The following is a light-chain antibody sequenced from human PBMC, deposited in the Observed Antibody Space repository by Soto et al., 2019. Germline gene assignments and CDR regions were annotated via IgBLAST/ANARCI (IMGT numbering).Light chain of an antibody. J-gene: IGKJ5*01. Sequence: EIVLTQSPGTLSLSPGERATLSCRASQSVSSSYLAWYHQRPGQVPRLLIYGASSRATGIPDRFSGSGSGTNFTLTISRREPEVFAFFFCQHYGSSPITFGQGTRLEIK. CDR2: GAS. V-gene: IGKV3-20*01. CDR1: QSVSSSY. CDR3: QHYGSSPIT.